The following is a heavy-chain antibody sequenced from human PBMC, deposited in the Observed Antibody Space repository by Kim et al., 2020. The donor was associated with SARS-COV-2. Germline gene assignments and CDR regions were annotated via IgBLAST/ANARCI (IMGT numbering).Heavy chain of an antibody. CDR1: GAILSDFA. D-gene: IGHD2-8*01. CDR2: INTGDGDT. CDR3: ARGSMATHLH. J-gene: IGHJ4*02. Sequence: ASVKVSCRASGAILSDFAIHWVRQAPGQGLEWMAWINTGDGDTKSSQKFQGRVTITRDTVANSVYMELSSLTSEDTAVYYCARGSMATHLHWGQGTLVTV. V-gene: IGHV1-3*04.